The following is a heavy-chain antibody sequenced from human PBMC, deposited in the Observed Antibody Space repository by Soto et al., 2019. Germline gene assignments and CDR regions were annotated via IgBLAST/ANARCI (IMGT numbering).Heavy chain of an antibody. CDR2: LNPKDSFA. V-gene: IGHV5-10-1*01. J-gene: IGHJ4*02. CDR1: GFIFTSYW. Sequence: LKISCKASGFIFTSYWLSWVRQMPGRGLEWMGMLNPKDSFANYSPSFRGHVTISPDTSVTTAYLKWSSLNASDTAIYYCERHKPGAGSYPFDFWDQGTLITVSS. CDR3: ERHKPGAGSYPFDF.